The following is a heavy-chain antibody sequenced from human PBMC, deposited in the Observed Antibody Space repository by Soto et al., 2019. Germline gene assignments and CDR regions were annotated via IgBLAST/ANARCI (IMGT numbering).Heavy chain of an antibody. J-gene: IGHJ5*02. D-gene: IGHD3-10*01. CDR3: ARHPDVARGGFGP. CDR1: GGSISSSRYY. Sequence: QLQLQESGPGLVKPSETLSLTCTVSGGSISSSRYYWGWIRQPPGKRLEWIGSIYYSGSTYYNPSLKSRVTISVDTSKNQFSLKLSSVTAADTAVYYCARHPDVARGGFGPWGQGTLVTVSS. CDR2: IYYSGST. V-gene: IGHV4-39*01.